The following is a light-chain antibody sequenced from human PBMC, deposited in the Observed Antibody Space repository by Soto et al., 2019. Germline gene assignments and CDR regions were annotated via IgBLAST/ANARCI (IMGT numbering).Light chain of an antibody. CDR2: GAS. Sequence: EIVLTQSPGTLSLSPGERATLSCRASQSVSSSYLAWYQQKPGQAPRLHIYGASSRATGIPDRFSGSGSGTDVTLTISRLDPEDIAMYYCQQYGSSPWTFGQGTKVEIK. V-gene: IGKV3-20*01. CDR3: QQYGSSPWT. J-gene: IGKJ1*01. CDR1: QSVSSSY.